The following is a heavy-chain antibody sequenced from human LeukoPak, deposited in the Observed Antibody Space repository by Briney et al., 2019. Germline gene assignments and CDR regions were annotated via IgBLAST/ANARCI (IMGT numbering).Heavy chain of an antibody. CDR2: ISSNGGST. CDR3: AREGSSIAALGILSD. J-gene: IGHJ4*02. Sequence: GGSLRLSCAASGFTFSSYAMHWVRQAPGKGLEYVSAISSNGGSTYYANSVKGRFTISRDNSKNTLYLQMGSLRAEDMAVYYCAREGSSIAALGILSDWGQGTLVTVSS. V-gene: IGHV3-64*01. D-gene: IGHD6-6*01. CDR1: GFTFSSYA.